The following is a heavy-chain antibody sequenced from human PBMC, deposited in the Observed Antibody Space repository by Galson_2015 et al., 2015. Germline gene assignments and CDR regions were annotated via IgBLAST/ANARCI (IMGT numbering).Heavy chain of an antibody. D-gene: IGHD2-15*01. CDR3: ARDRYCSGGSCLDYFDY. J-gene: IGHJ4*02. CDR2: IIPILGIA. CDR1: GGTFSSYA. Sequence: SVKVSCKASGGTFSSYAISWVRQAPGQGLEWMGRIIPILGIANYAQKFQGRVTITADKSTSTAYMELSSLRSEDTAVYYCARDRYCSGGSCLDYFDYWGQGPLVPVSS. V-gene: IGHV1-69*04.